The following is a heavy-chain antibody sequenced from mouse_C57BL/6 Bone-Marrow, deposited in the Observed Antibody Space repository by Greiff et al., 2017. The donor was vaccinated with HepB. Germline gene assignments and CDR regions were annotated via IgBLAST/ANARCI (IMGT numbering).Heavy chain of an antibody. CDR2: IWSGGST. D-gene: IGHD1-1*01. CDR3: AKNGDYYGSSSAMDY. J-gene: IGHJ4*01. CDR1: GFSLTSYG. Sequence: VQLQQSGPGLVQPSQSLSITCTVSGFSLTSYGVHWVRQPPGKGLEWLGVIWSGGSTDYNAAFISRLSISKDNSKSQVFFKMNSLQADDTAIDYCAKNGDYYGSSSAMDYWGQGTSVTVSS. V-gene: IGHV2-4*01.